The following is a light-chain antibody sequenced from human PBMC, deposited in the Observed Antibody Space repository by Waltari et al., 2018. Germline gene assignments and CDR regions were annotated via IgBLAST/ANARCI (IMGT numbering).Light chain of an antibody. Sequence: DIQMTQSPSTLSASVGDRVSITCRASQSISIWLAWYQQKSGRDPKLLISKSSSLEYGVPSRFSGSGSGTEFTLTITNLQPDDFATYYCQHYNNYPVAFGPGTKLEIK. J-gene: IGKJ2*01. CDR3: QHYNNYPVA. V-gene: IGKV1-5*03. CDR1: QSISIW. CDR2: KSS.